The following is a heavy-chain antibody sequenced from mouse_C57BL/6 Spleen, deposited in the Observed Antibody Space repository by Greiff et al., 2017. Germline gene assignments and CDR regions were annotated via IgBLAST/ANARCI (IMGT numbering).Heavy chain of an antibody. Sequence: EVQVVESEGGLVQPGSSMKLSCTASGFTFSDYYMAWVRQVPEKGLEWVANINYDGSSTYYLDSLKSRFIISRDNAKNILYLQMSSLKSEDTATYYCARYGSSSWYFDVWGTGTTVTVAS. CDR2: INYDGSST. V-gene: IGHV5-16*01. J-gene: IGHJ1*03. CDR3: ARYGSSSWYFDV. D-gene: IGHD1-1*01. CDR1: GFTFSDYY.